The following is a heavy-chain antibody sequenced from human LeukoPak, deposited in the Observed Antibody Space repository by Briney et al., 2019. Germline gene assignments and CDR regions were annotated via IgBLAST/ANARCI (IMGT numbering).Heavy chain of an antibody. V-gene: IGHV1-18*01. CDR1: GYTFTSYG. CDR3: ARGPPLTMIVVVSSFDY. J-gene: IGHJ4*02. D-gene: IGHD3-22*01. CDR2: ISAYSGDT. Sequence: ASVKVSCKASGYTFTSYGISWVRQAPGQGLEWMGWISAYSGDTNYAQKFQGRATMTTDTSTSTAYMELRSLSSDDTAVYYCARGPPLTMIVVVSSFDYWGQGTLVTVSS.